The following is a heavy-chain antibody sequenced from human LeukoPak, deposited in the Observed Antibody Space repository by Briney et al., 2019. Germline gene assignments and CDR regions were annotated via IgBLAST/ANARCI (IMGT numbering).Heavy chain of an antibody. Sequence: PGGSLRLSCAASGFTFRSSWVTWVRQAPGKGLEWVANLKSDGSEKYYVDSVKGRFTISRDNAKNSLYLQMNSLRAEDTAVYYCARSFYYMDVWGKGTTVTVSS. CDR1: GFTFRSSW. J-gene: IGHJ6*03. CDR2: LKSDGSEK. V-gene: IGHV3-7*01. CDR3: ARSFYYMDV.